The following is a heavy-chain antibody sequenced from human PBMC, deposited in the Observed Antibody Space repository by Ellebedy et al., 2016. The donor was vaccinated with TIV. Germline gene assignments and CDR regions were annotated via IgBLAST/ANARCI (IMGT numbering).Heavy chain of an antibody. J-gene: IGHJ3*02. D-gene: IGHD3-22*01. CDR2: INPSGGSI. CDR3: ARDPTLSVTMIVGATDAFDI. CDR1: GYTFTSHH. V-gene: IGHV1-46*01. Sequence: AASVKVSCKASGYTFTSHHMHWVRQAPGQGLEWMGIINPSGGSISYAQKFQGRVTMTRDTSTSTVYMELSSLRSEDTAVYYCARDPTLSVTMIVGATDAFDIWGQGTMVTVSS.